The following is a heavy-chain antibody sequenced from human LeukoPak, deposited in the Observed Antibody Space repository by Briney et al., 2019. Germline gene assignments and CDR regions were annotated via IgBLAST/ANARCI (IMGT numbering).Heavy chain of an antibody. J-gene: IGHJ4*02. Sequence: GGSLRLSCAASGFTFSTYGMHWVRQAPGKGLEWVTFIQYDGSVKLYGDSVNGRFTISGDHSKHILYLQMNILIADHTAVYCCAKDVVGRQWTENYWGQGTLVTVSS. CDR2: IQYDGSVK. V-gene: IGHV3-30*02. CDR3: AKDVVGRQWTENY. CDR1: GFTFSTYG. D-gene: IGHD6-19*01.